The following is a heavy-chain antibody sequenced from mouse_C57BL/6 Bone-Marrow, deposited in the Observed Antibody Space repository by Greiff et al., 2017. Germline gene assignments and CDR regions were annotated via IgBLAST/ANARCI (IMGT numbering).Heavy chain of an antibody. Sequence: EVQLQQSGAELVRPGASVKLSCTASGFNIKDDYMHWVKQRPEQGLEWIGWIDPENGDTEYASKFQGKATITADTSSNTAYLQLSSLTSEDTAVYYCTKRPLAWFAYWGQGTLVTVSA. J-gene: IGHJ3*01. V-gene: IGHV14-4*01. CDR2: IDPENGDT. CDR1: GFNIKDDY. CDR3: TKRPLAWFAY. D-gene: IGHD1-2*01.